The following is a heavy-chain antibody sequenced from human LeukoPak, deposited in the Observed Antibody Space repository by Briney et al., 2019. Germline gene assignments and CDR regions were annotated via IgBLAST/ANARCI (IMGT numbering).Heavy chain of an antibody. J-gene: IGHJ4*02. Sequence: PGGSLRLSCAASGFTFSSHWMHWVRQGPGKGLVWVSRINSDGSRTIYADSVKGRFTISRDSAKNTLYLQMNSLRAEDTAVYYCAREVGDYYDSSGSFGYWGRGTLVTVSS. D-gene: IGHD3-22*01. V-gene: IGHV3-74*01. CDR2: INSDGSRT. CDR3: AREVGDYYDSSGSFGY. CDR1: GFTFSSHW.